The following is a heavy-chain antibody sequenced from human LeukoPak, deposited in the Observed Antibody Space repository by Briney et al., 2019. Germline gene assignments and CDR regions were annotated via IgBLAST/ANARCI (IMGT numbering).Heavy chain of an antibody. Sequence: PGGSLRLSCAAPGFTFRSYAMSWVPQAPGKGLEWVSAIIGSGGNTYYADSVKGRFTISRDNSKNRLYLRMNSLRAEDTALYYCAKDFVVVPGLVNYFDSWGQGTLVTVFS. CDR3: AKDFVVVPGLVNYFDS. J-gene: IGHJ4*02. V-gene: IGHV3-23*01. CDR1: GFTFRSYA. D-gene: IGHD2-2*01. CDR2: IIGSGGNT.